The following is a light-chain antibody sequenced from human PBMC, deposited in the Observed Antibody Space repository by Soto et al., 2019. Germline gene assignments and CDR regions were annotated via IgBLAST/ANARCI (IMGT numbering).Light chain of an antibody. CDR1: QSISSW. CDR2: KAS. Sequence: DIQMTQSPSTLSASVGHRVTITCRASQSISSWLAWYQQKPGKAPKLLIYKASSLESGVPSRFSGSGSGTEFTLTISSLQPDDFAAYYCQQYNSYSRTFGPGTKGEIK. V-gene: IGKV1-5*03. J-gene: IGKJ1*01. CDR3: QQYNSYSRT.